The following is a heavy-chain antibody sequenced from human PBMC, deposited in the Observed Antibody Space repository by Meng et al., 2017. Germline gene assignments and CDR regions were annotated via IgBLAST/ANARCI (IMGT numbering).Heavy chain of an antibody. CDR2: IKPDGTMT. Sequence: VQLGESGVGLVQSGGSLRLSCTASGFTFRNYWMHWVRQAPGKGLVWVSRIKPDGTMTVYADSVKGRFTISRDNAKNTLYLQMNSLRSDDTAVYYCARSDWFDPWGQGTLVTVSS. V-gene: IGHV3-74*01. J-gene: IGHJ5*02. CDR3: ARSDWFDP. CDR1: GFTFRNYW.